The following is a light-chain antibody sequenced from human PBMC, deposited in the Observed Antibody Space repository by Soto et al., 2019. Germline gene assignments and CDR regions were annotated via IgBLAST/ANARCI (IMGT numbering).Light chain of an antibody. CDR2: GAS. CDR3: QQYGSSPGT. J-gene: IGKJ1*01. V-gene: IGKV3-20*01. CDR1: QSVSSSY. Sequence: EIVLTQSPGTLSLSPGERATLSCRASQSVSSSYLAWYQQKPGQAPKLLIFGASIRGTDIPDRFSGSGSGTDFTLTISRLEPEDFAVYYCQQYGSSPGTFGQGTKVEI.